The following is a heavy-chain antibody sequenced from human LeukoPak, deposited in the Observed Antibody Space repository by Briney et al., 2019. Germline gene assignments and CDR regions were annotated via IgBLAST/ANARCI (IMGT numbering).Heavy chain of an antibody. CDR1: GFTVSSNY. D-gene: IGHD4-17*01. CDR2: IYSGGNT. J-gene: IGHJ4*02. V-gene: IGHV3-66*01. CDR3: ARGGPTTEGYQFHY. Sequence: PGGSLRLSCAVSGFTVSSNYMGWVRQAPGKGLEWASVIYSGGNTYYADSVKGRFTISRDNSKNTLYLQMNSLRGEDTAVYYCARGGPTTEGYQFHYWGQGTLVTVSS.